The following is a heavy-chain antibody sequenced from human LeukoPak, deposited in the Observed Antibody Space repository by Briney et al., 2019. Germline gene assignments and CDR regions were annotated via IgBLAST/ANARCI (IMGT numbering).Heavy chain of an antibody. Sequence: GGSLRLSCAASGMTFSSHWMSWVRQAPGKVLEWVANIKSDGSEKYYLDSVKGRFTISRDNAKNSLYLQMNSLRAEDSAVYYCARYCTFRTCSGTKFDYWGQGTLVTVSS. CDR2: IKSDGSEK. CDR3: ARYCTFRTCSGTKFDY. CDR1: GMTFSSHW. V-gene: IGHV3-7*01. J-gene: IGHJ4*02. D-gene: IGHD1-1*01.